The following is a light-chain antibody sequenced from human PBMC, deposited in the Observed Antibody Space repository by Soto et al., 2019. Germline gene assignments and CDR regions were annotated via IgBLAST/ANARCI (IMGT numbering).Light chain of an antibody. V-gene: IGKV3-11*01. CDR2: DAS. CDR1: QSVNSF. Sequence: EIVMTQSPATLSVSPGERATLYCRASQSVNSFLAWYQQKPGQAPRLLIYDASNRATGIPARFSGSGPGTDFTLTISSLEPEDFAVYYCQQRSNWPPITFGQGTRLEIK. J-gene: IGKJ5*01. CDR3: QQRSNWPPIT.